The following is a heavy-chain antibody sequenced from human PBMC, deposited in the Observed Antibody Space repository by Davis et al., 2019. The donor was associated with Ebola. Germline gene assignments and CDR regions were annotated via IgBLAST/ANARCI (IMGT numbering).Heavy chain of an antibody. CDR2: VILKSGAT. Sequence: ASVTVSCKASRYTFTDYNIHWMRQAPGQGLEWLGRVILKSGATNYAQQFQGRVTMTRDTSISTVYMELSSLRYDDTADYYCARGHNYAHEYWGQGTLVTVSS. D-gene: IGHD4-11*01. CDR1: RYTFTDYN. CDR3: ARGHNYAHEY. J-gene: IGHJ4*02. V-gene: IGHV1-2*06.